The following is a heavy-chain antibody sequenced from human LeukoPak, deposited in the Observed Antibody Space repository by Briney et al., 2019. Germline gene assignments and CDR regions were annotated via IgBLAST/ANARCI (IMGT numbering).Heavy chain of an antibody. Sequence: ASVKVSCKASGGTFSSYAISWVQQAPGQGLEWMGGIIPIFGTANYAQKFQGRVTITADESTSTAYMELSSLRSEDTAVYYCARDSGYDSNWFDPWGQGTLVTVSS. D-gene: IGHD5-12*01. CDR1: GGTFSSYA. CDR2: IIPIFGTA. CDR3: ARDSGYDSNWFDP. V-gene: IGHV1-69*13. J-gene: IGHJ5*02.